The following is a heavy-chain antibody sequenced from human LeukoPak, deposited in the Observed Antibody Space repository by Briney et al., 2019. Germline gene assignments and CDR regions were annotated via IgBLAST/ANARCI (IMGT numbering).Heavy chain of an antibody. J-gene: IGHJ4*02. CDR2: INHSGST. V-gene: IGHV4-34*01. CDR3: RSSGYYTTFDY. D-gene: IGHD3-22*01. CDR1: GGSFSGCY. Sequence: SETLSLTCAVYGGSFSGCYWNWIRQSPGKGLEWIGEINHSGSTYYNPSLKSRVTISVDTSKNQFSLKLSSVTAADTAVYYCRSSGYYTTFDYWGQGTLVTVSS.